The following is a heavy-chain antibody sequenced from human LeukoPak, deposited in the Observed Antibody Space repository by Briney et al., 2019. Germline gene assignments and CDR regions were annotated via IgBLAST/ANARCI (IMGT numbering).Heavy chain of an antibody. J-gene: IGHJ3*02. Sequence: GGSLRLSCAASEFTFSSYSMNWVRQAPGKGLEWVSSISSSSSYIYYADSVKGRFTISRDNAKNSLYLQMNSLRAEDTAVYYCARVSILIVPYYAFDIWGQGTMVTVSS. CDR3: ARVSILIVPYYAFDI. D-gene: IGHD2/OR15-2a*01. V-gene: IGHV3-21*01. CDR1: EFTFSSYS. CDR2: ISSSSSYI.